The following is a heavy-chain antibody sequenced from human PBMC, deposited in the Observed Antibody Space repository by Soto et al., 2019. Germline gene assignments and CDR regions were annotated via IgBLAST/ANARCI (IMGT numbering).Heavy chain of an antibody. CDR3: ARISDSSGYSDY. CDR2: MSYDGNII. Sequence: PGGSLRLSCTASGFTFSNFGMHWVRQAPGKGLEWVALMSYDGNIIYYADSVKGRFTISRDNSKNTLYLQMNSLRAEDTAVYYCARISDSSGYSDYWGQGTLVTVSS. D-gene: IGHD3-22*01. CDR1: GFTFSNFG. V-gene: IGHV3-30*03. J-gene: IGHJ4*02.